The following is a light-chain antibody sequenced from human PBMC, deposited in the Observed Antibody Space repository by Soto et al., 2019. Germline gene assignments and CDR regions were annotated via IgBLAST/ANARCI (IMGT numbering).Light chain of an antibody. J-gene: IGLJ1*01. CDR2: DVS. CDR1: SSDVGGYNY. V-gene: IGLV2-14*01. CDR3: CSYTTSNTRQIV. Sequence: QSALTQPASVSGSPGQSITISCTGTSSDVGGYNYVSWYQQHPGKAPKFMIYDVSNRPSGVSNRFSASKSGNTSSLTISRLQADDEADYYCCSYTTSNTRQIVFGTGTKVTVL.